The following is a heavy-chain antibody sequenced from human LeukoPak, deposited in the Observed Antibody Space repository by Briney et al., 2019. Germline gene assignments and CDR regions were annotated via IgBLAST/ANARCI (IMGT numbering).Heavy chain of an antibody. Sequence: NPSETLSLTCAVYGGSFSGYYWSWIRQPPGKGLEWIGEINHSGSTNYNPSLKSRVTISVDTSKNQFSLKLSSVTAADTAVYYCARQGWLRFMISLPVGGRWFDPWGQGTLVTVSS. CDR3: ARQGWLRFMISLPVGGRWFDP. V-gene: IGHV4-34*01. J-gene: IGHJ5*02. D-gene: IGHD5-12*01. CDR2: INHSGST. CDR1: GGSFSGYY.